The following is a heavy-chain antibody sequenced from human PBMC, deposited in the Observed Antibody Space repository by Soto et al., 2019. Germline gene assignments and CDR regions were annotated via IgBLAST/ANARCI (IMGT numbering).Heavy chain of an antibody. Sequence: GGSLRLSCAASGFTFSSYGMHWVRQAPGKGLEWVAVIWYDGSNKYYADSVKGRFTISRDNSKNTLYLQMNSLRAEDTAVYYCAKLGQQRDYYYGMDVWGQGTTVTVSS. V-gene: IGHV3-33*06. CDR1: GFTFSSYG. CDR3: AKLGQQRDYYYGMDV. D-gene: IGHD6-13*01. CDR2: IWYDGSNK. J-gene: IGHJ6*02.